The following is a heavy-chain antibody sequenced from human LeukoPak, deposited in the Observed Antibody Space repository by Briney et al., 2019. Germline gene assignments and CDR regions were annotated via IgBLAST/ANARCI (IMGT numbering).Heavy chain of an antibody. CDR3: ARDPVYGGNSGFDY. CDR2: INQVGSEI. J-gene: IGHJ4*02. CDR1: GFTISNYC. D-gene: IGHD4-23*01. Sequence: GGSLRLSCTASGFTISNYCMNWVRQAPGKGLEWVANINQVGSEIYYVDSVKGRFTISRDNAKNSLYLQMNSLRAEDTAVYYCARDPVYGGNSGFDYWGQGTLVTVSS. V-gene: IGHV3-7*01.